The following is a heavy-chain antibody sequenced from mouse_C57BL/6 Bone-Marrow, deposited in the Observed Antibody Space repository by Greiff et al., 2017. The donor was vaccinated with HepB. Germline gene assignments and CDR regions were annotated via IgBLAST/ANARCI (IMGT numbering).Heavy chain of an antibody. CDR2: IDPSDSYT. D-gene: IGHD2-2*01. CDR1: GYTFTSYW. Sequence: VQLQQPGAELVMPGASVKLSCKASGYTFTSYWMHWVKQRPGQGLEWIGEIDPSDSYTNYNQKFKGKSTLTVDKSSSTAYMQLSSLTSEDSAVYYCARWYGYSYWGQGTTLTVSS. V-gene: IGHV1-69*01. J-gene: IGHJ2*01. CDR3: ARWYGYSY.